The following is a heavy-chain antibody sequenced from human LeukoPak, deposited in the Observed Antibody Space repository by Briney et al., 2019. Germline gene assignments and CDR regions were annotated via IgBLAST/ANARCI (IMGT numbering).Heavy chain of an antibody. CDR3: ASSGGSGSFPVFDY. D-gene: IGHD3-10*01. CDR1: GFPFSNYA. J-gene: IGHJ4*02. V-gene: IGHV3-30-3*01. Sequence: GGSLRLSCAASGFPFSNYAMHWVRQAPGKGLEWLSVISHDGSNEHYADSVQGRFTISRDNSKNTLYLHVNSLRPEDTAVYYCASSGGSGSFPVFDYWGQGTPVTISS. CDR2: ISHDGSNE.